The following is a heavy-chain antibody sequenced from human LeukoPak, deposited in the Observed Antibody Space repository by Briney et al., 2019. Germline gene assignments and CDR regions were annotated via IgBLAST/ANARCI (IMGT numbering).Heavy chain of an antibody. D-gene: IGHD4-17*01. Sequence: SETLSLTCAVYGGSFSGYYWSWIRQPPGKGLEWIGEINHSGSTNYNPSLKSRVTISVDTSKNQFSLKLSSVTAADTAVYYCARSFYGDYAFFDYWGQGTLVTVSS. CDR2: INHSGST. CDR3: ARSFYGDYAFFDY. J-gene: IGHJ4*02. V-gene: IGHV4-34*01. CDR1: GGSFSGYY.